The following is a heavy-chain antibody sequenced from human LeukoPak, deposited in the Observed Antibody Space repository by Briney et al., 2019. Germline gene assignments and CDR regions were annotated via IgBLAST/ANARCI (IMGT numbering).Heavy chain of an antibody. V-gene: IGHV4-61*02. Sequence: SQTLSLTCTVSGGSISSGSYYWSWIRQPAGKGLEWIGRIYTSGSTNYNPSLKSRVTISVDTSKNRFSLKLSSVTAADTAVYYCARGSSWFLGVSSRNDDYWGQGTLVTVSS. CDR2: IYTSGST. CDR1: GGSISSGSYY. J-gene: IGHJ4*02. D-gene: IGHD6-13*01. CDR3: ARGSSWFLGVSSRNDDY.